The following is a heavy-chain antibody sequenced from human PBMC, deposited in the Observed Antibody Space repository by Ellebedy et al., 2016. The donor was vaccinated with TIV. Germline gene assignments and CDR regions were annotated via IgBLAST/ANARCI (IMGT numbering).Heavy chain of an antibody. J-gene: IGHJ4*02. CDR3: ARGPSGNFDY. D-gene: IGHD5-12*01. Sequence: MPSETLSLTCAVYGGSFSGYYWSWIRQPPGKGLEWIGEINHSGSTNYNPSLKSRVTVSVDTSKNQFSLKLSSVTAADTAVYYCARGPSGNFDYWGQGTLVTVSS. V-gene: IGHV4-34*01. CDR2: INHSGST. CDR1: GGSFSGYY.